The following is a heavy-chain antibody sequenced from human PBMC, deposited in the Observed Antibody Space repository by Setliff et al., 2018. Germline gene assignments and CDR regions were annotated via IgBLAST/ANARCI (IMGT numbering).Heavy chain of an antibody. J-gene: IGHJ4*02. CDR3: ARQPEGGYYDSSGYYGMAPYYFDY. Sequence: SETLSLTCAVSGYSISSGYYWGWIRQPPGKGLEWIGSIYHSGSTYYNPSLKSRVTISVDTSKNQFSLKLSSVTAADTAVYYCARQPEGGYYDSSGYYGMAPYYFDYWGQGTLVTFSS. CDR2: IYHSGST. CDR1: GYSISSGYY. D-gene: IGHD3-22*01. V-gene: IGHV4-38-2*01.